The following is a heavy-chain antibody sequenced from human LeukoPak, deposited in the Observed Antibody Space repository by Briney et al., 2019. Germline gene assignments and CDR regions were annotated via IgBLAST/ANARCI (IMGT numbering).Heavy chain of an antibody. CDR2: INPNSGDT. Sequence: ASVKVSCKASGYTFTGYYIHWVRQAPGQGLEWMGWINPNSGDTNYAQKFQGRVTMTRDMSISTAYMELSGLRSDDTAMYYCARDAKSYGLPLDYWGQGTLVTVSS. J-gene: IGHJ4*02. CDR1: GYTFTGYY. D-gene: IGHD5-18*01. CDR3: ARDAKSYGLPLDY. V-gene: IGHV1-2*02.